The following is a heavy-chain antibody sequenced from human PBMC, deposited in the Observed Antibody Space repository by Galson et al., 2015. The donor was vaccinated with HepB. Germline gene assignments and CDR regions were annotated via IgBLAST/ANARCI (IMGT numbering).Heavy chain of an antibody. CDR3: ARGYSRSWYSGLGF. J-gene: IGHJ4*02. V-gene: IGHV3-53*01. Sequence: SLRLSCAASGFTVSSNYMSWVRQAPGRGLECVSVIYSGDNTNYADSVRGRFIISRDNSKNTLYLQMNNLRVDDTAVYYCARGYSRSWYSGLGFWGQGTLVTVSS. CDR1: GFTVSSNY. CDR2: IYSGDNT. D-gene: IGHD6-13*01.